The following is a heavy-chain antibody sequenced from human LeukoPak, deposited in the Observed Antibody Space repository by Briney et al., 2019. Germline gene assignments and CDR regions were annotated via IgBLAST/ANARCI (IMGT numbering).Heavy chain of an antibody. Sequence: PGRSLRLSCAASGFTFSSYGMHWVRHAPGKGLEWVAVIWYDGSNKYYADSVKGPFPISRYNSKNKLYLQMNSLRAEDTAVYYCAKEDYGSGSFDYWGQGTLVTVSS. V-gene: IGHV3-33*06. CDR1: GFTFSSYG. CDR3: AKEDYGSGSFDY. CDR2: IWYDGSNK. J-gene: IGHJ4*02. D-gene: IGHD3-10*01.